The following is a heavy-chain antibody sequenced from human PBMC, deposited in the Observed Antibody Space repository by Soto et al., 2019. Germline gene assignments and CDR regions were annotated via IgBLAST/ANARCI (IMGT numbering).Heavy chain of an antibody. D-gene: IGHD2-15*01. J-gene: IGHJ4*02. CDR2: ISGSGDTT. V-gene: IGHV3-23*01. Sequence: GGSLRLSCAASGFTFSSCAMTWVRQAPGKGLEWVLSISGSGDTTYYADSVKGRFTISRDTSKNTVYLQMNSLRADDTAVYYCAKGQQGGSVYSGLDCWGQGTLVTVSS. CDR1: GFTFSSCA. CDR3: AKGQQGGSVYSGLDC.